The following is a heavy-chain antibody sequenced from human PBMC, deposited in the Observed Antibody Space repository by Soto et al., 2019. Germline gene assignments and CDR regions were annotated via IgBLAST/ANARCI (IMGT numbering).Heavy chain of an antibody. CDR2: INRNNGNT. CDR1: GYTFTSYD. V-gene: IGHV1-8*01. Sequence: ASVKVSCKASGYTFTSYDINWVRQATGQGLERMGWINRNNGNTGYAQKFQGRLTMSRSTSISTAYRELSSLRSDGAAVYFCARTSSGTRGGFDPCGQGPLVTVSS. J-gene: IGHJ5*02. D-gene: IGHD1-1*01. CDR3: ARTSSGTRGGFDP.